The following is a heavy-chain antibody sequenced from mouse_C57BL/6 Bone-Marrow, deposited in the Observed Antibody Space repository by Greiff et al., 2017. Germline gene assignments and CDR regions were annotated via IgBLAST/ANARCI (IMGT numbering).Heavy chain of an antibody. CDR3: ARGDSSYYFAY. Sequence: VQLQQPGAELVKPGASVKLSCKASGYTFTSYWMNWVKQRPGQGLEWIGMIHPNSGSTNYNEKFKSKATLTVDKSSSTAYMQLSSLTSEDSAVYYCARGDSSYYFAYWGQGTTLTVSA. V-gene: IGHV1-64*01. J-gene: IGHJ2*01. D-gene: IGHD1-1*01. CDR1: GYTFTSYW. CDR2: IHPNSGST.